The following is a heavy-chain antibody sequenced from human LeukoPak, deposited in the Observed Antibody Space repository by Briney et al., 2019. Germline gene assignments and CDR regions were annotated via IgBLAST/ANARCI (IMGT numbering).Heavy chain of an antibody. CDR2: IYTSGNT. V-gene: IGHV4-4*09. CDR3: ARRGTWFDP. Sequence: SETLSLTCTVSGGSFNSFFWSWVRQPPGKGLEWIGYIYTSGNTYYSPSLKSRVTISLDTSKNQLSLSLISVTAADTAVYYCARRGTWFDPWGQGTLDTVSS. J-gene: IGHJ5*02. D-gene: IGHD3-10*01. CDR1: GGSFNSFF.